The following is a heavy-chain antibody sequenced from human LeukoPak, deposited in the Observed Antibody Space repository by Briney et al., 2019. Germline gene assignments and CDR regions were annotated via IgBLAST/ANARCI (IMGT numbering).Heavy chain of an antibody. V-gene: IGHV4-59*01. CDR3: ARGGDTSSWYAWFDP. CDR2: IYHSGST. D-gene: IGHD6-13*01. Sequence: SETLSLTCTVSGDSISNYYWSCIRQPPGKGLEWIGYIYHSGSTKYNPSLKSRVAISIDTSKHQFSLKLSSVTAADTAMYYCARGGDTSSWYAWFDPWGQGTLVTVSS. J-gene: IGHJ5*02. CDR1: GDSISNYY.